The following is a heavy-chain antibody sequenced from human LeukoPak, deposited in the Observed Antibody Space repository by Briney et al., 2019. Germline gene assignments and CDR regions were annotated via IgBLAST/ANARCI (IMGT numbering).Heavy chain of an antibody. CDR1: GGSFSGYY. CDR3: ARGVGADFDY. J-gene: IGHJ4*02. D-gene: IGHD1-26*01. Sequence: SETLSLTCAVYGGSFSGYYWSWIRQPPGKGLEWIGEINHSGSTNYNPSLKSRVTISVDTSKDQFSLKLSSVTAADTAVYYCARGVGADFDYWGQGTLVTVSS. CDR2: INHSGST. V-gene: IGHV4-34*01.